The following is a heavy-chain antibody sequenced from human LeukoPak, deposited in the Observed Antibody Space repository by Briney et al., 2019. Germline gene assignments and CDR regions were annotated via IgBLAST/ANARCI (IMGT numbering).Heavy chain of an antibody. Sequence: PGGSLRLSCAASGFSFGSYGLSWVRQAPGKGLQWVSYISGNGGTTYYADSVEGRFTISRDNAKSSLYLQMNSLRAEDTAVYYCARLGDCSSTRCRLYYYYYYYMDVWGKGTTVTVSS. CDR3: ARLGDCSSTRCRLYYYYYYYMDV. CDR1: GFSFGSYG. CDR2: ISGNGGTT. J-gene: IGHJ6*03. V-gene: IGHV3-48*04. D-gene: IGHD2-2*01.